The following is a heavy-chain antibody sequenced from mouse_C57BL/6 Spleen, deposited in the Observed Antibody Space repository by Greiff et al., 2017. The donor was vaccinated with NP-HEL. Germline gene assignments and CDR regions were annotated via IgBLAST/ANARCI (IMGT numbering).Heavy chain of an antibody. D-gene: IGHD4-1*01. V-gene: IGHV3-1*01. Sequence: DVQLQESGPGMVKPSQSLSLTCTVTGYSITSGYDWHWIRHFPGNKLEWMGYISYSGSTNYNPSLKSRISITHDTSKNHFFLKLNSVTTEDTATYYCARANWVLYAMDYWGQGTSVTVSS. CDR3: ARANWVLYAMDY. CDR1: GYSITSGYD. J-gene: IGHJ4*01. CDR2: ISYSGST.